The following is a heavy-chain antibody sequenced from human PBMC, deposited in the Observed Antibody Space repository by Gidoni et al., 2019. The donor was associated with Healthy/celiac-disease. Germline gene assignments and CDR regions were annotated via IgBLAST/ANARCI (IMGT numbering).Heavy chain of an antibody. D-gene: IGHD2-15*01. V-gene: IGHV3-23*01. Sequence: EVQPLESGGGLVQPGWSLSLSRPASGFTFSSYAMSWVRQAPGKGLEWVSAISGSGGSTYYADSVKGRFTISRDNSKNTLYLQMNSLRAEDTAVYYCAKDLRGLVVVAARWFDPWGQGTLVTVSS. CDR2: ISGSGGST. J-gene: IGHJ5*02. CDR3: AKDLRGLVVVAARWFDP. CDR1: GFTFSSYA.